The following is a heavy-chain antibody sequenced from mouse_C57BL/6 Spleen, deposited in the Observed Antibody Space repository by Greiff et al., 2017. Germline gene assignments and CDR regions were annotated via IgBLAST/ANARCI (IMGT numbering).Heavy chain of an antibody. Sequence: VQLQQSGPELVKPGASVKMSCKASGYTFTDYNMHWVKQSHGQSLEWIGYIYPNNGSTSYNQKFKGKATLTVDTSSSTAYMELRSLTSEDSAVYYCARFYYGNCYAMDYWGQGTSVTVSS. D-gene: IGHD2-1*01. V-gene: IGHV1-22*01. J-gene: IGHJ4*01. CDR1: GYTFTDYN. CDR3: ARFYYGNCYAMDY. CDR2: IYPNNGST.